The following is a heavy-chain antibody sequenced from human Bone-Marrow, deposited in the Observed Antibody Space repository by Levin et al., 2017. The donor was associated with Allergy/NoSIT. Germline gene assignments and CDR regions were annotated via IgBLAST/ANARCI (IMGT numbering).Heavy chain of an antibody. J-gene: IGHJ4*02. CDR3: ARDTAPYYYHSGGYNV. D-gene: IGHD3-16*01. CDR2: ISPHDGDT. Sequence: PVASVKVSCKASGYTFNSYGITWVRQAPGQGLEWMGWISPHDGDTDYAQNFQGRVSMTTDTSTNTAFMELRSLRYDDTAVYYCARDTAPYYYHSGGYNVWGQGTLVIVSS. V-gene: IGHV1-18*01. CDR1: GYTFNSYG.